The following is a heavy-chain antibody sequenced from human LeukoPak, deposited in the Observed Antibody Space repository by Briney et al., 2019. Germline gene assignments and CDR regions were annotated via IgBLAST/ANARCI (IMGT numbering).Heavy chain of an antibody. CDR1: GYTFRGNY. Sequence: ASVKISCKASGYTFRGNYIHWLRQAPGQGLEWMGWIDANNGDTKSAQKFRGRVTMSRDTSISTAYMDLSSLSPDDAAVYYCARDPSSVTLYFFDYWGQGTLVTVSS. V-gene: IGHV1-2*02. J-gene: IGHJ4*02. D-gene: IGHD4-11*01. CDR2: IDANNGDT. CDR3: ARDPSSVTLYFFDY.